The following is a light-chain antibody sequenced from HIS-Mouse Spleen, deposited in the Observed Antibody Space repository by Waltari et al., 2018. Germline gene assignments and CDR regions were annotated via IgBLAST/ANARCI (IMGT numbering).Light chain of an antibody. CDR1: ALPKKY. J-gene: IGLJ2*01. V-gene: IGLV3-10*01. CDR2: ADS. CDR3: YSTDSSGNHRV. Sequence: SYELTQPPSVSVSPGQTARITCSGDALPKKYAYWYQRQSGQAPVIVLYADSNRPSGIPERFSGSSSGTMATLTISGAQVEDEADYYCYSTDSSGNHRVFGGGTKLTVL.